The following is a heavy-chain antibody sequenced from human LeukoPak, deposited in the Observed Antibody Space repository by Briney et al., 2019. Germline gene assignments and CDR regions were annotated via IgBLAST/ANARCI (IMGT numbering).Heavy chain of an antibody. D-gene: IGHD5-12*01. CDR2: INPNTGGT. V-gene: IGHV1-2*02. Sequence: ASLKVSCKASGYTFTGRYIHWVRQAPGQGFEWMGWINPNTGGTDHAQKFQDRIAISTYTSISTAYMELSRLRSDDTALYYCAIDLATIDGIAWYYFENWGQGTLVTVS. J-gene: IGHJ4*02. CDR1: GYTFTGRY. CDR3: AIDLATIDGIAWYYFEN.